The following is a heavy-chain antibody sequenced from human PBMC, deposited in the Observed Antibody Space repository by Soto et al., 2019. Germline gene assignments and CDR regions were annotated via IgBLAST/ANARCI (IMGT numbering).Heavy chain of an antibody. CDR1: GFTFSSYW. CDR2: INSDGSTT. J-gene: IGHJ6*03. D-gene: IGHD4-17*01. Sequence: EVQLVESEGGLVQPGGSQRLSCAASGFTFSSYWMHWVRQAPGKGLVWVSRINSDGSTTNYADSVKGRFTISRDIAKNTLYLQMNSLRAEDTAVYYCARSAYGDYFYYYYMDVWGKGTTVTVSS. V-gene: IGHV3-74*01. CDR3: ARSAYGDYFYYYYMDV.